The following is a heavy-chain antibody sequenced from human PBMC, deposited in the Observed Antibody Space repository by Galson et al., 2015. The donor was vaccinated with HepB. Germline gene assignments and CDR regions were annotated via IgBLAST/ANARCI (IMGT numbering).Heavy chain of an antibody. CDR3: AKGRIVVISAFDI. Sequence: SLRLSCAASGFTFSSYAMSWVRQAPGKGLEWVSAISGSGGSTYYADSVKGRFTISRDNSKNTLYLQMNSLRAEDTAVYYCAKGRIVVISAFDIWGQGTMVTVSS. J-gene: IGHJ3*02. D-gene: IGHD3-22*01. CDR1: GFTFSSYA. V-gene: IGHV3-23*01. CDR2: ISGSGGST.